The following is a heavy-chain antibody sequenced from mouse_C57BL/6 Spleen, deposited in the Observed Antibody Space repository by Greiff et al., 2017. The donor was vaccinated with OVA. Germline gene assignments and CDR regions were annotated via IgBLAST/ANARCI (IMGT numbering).Heavy chain of an antibody. CDR1: GFTFSDYY. Sequence: LQQSEGGLVQPGSSMKLSCTASGFTFSDYYMAWVRQVPEKGLEWVANINYDGSSTYYLDSLKSRFIISRDNAKNILYLQMSSLKSEDTATYYCARWDYYGSSPHFDVWGTGTTVTVSS. V-gene: IGHV5-16*01. J-gene: IGHJ1*03. CDR3: ARWDYYGSSPHFDV. CDR2: INYDGSST. D-gene: IGHD1-1*01.